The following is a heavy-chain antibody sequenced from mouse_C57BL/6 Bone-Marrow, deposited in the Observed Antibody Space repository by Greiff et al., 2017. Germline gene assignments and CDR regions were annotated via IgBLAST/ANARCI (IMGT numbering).Heavy chain of an antibody. D-gene: IGHD2-4*01. CDR2: IDTSDSET. J-gene: IGHJ3*01. CDR3: ARGDDYDLAWFAY. Sequence: VQLQQPGAELVRPGSSVKLSCKASGYTFTSYWMHWVKQRPIQGLEWIGNIDTSDSETHYNQKFKDKATLTVDKSSSTAYMQLSSLTSEDSAVYYCARGDDYDLAWFAYWGQGTLVTVSA. V-gene: IGHV1-52*01. CDR1: GYTFTSYW.